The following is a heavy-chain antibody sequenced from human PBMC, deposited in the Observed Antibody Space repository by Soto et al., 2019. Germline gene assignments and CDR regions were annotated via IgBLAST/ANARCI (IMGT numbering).Heavy chain of an antibody. Sequence: GASVKVSCKASGYTFTSYGISWVRQAPGQGLEWMGWISAYNGNTNYAQKLQGRVTMTTDTSTSTAYMELRSLRSDDTAVYYCARIVPPTQGNSPTWRYYYGMDVWGQGTTVTVSS. V-gene: IGHV1-18*04. CDR2: ISAYNGNT. CDR1: GYTFTSYG. J-gene: IGHJ6*02. D-gene: IGHD4-4*01. CDR3: ARIVPPTQGNSPTWRYYYGMDV.